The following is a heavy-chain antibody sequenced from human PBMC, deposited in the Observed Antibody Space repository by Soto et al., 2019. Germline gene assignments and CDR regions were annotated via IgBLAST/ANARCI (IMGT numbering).Heavy chain of an antibody. CDR2: ISYDGSNK. D-gene: IGHD3-9*01. J-gene: IGHJ6*02. Sequence: QVQLVESGGGVVQPGRSLRLSCAASGFTFSSYAMHWVRQAPGKGLERVAVISYDGSNKYYADSVKGRFTISRDNSKNTLYLQMNSLRAEDTAVYYCARDLDGWMDVWGQGTTVTVSS. CDR1: GFTFSSYA. CDR3: ARDLDGWMDV. V-gene: IGHV3-30-3*01.